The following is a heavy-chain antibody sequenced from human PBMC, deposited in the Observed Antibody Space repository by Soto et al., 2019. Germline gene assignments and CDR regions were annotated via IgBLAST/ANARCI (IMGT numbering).Heavy chain of an antibody. Sequence: GGSLRLSCAASGFTFSSYSMNWVRQAPGKGLEWVSYISSSSSTIYYADSVKGRFTISRDNAKNSLYLQMNSLRAEDTAVYYCARDLIGVSYDYWGQGTLVTVSS. V-gene: IGHV3-48*01. CDR2: ISSSSSTI. J-gene: IGHJ4*02. CDR3: ARDLIGVSYDY. CDR1: GFTFSSYS. D-gene: IGHD1-26*01.